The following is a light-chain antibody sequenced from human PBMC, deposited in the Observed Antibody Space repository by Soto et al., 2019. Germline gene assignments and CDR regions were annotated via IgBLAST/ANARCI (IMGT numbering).Light chain of an antibody. CDR1: SSNIGAGYD. V-gene: IGLV1-40*01. CDR3: QSCDSSLSGSGV. J-gene: IGLJ1*01. Sequence: QSVLTQPPSVSGAPGQRVTISCTGSSSNIGAGYDVHWYQQLPGTAPKLLIYGNSNRPSGVPDRFSGSKSGTSASLAITGLQAEDEADYDCQSCDSSLSGSGVFGTGTKVTVL. CDR2: GNS.